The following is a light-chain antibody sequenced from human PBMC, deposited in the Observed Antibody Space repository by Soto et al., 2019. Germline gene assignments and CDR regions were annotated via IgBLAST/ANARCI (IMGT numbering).Light chain of an antibody. CDR3: QQYGNSPRT. CDR1: QSVSNSY. CDR2: GAS. Sequence: EIVWTQSPGTRSLSPGERASLFCRASQSVSNSYLAWYQQKPGQAPRLLIYGASSRATRIPDRFSGSGSGTDFTLTISRLEPEDLAVYSCQQYGNSPRTFGQGTKLVIK. V-gene: IGKV3-20*01. J-gene: IGKJ2*01.